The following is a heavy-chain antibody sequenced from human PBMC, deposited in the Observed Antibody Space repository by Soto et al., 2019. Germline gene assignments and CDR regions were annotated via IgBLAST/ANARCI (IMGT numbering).Heavy chain of an antibody. CDR2: TYYRSKWYN. Sequence: PSPTLSLACAISGDSVSSNSAAWNWIRQSPSRGLDWLGRTYYRSKWYNDYAVSVKSRITINPDTSKNQFSLQLNSVTPEDTAVYYRARANVEAAASWNWFDRWARRTRVIV. V-gene: IGHV6-1*01. J-gene: IGHJ5*02. CDR1: GDSVSSNSAA. D-gene: IGHD6-13*01. CDR3: ARANVEAAASWNWFDR.